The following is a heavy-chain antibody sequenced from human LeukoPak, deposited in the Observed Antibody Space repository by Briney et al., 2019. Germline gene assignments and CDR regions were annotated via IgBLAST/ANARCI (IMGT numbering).Heavy chain of an antibody. CDR1: GFTFSSYA. J-gene: IGHJ4*02. CDR2: ISYDGSNK. D-gene: IGHD3-9*01. V-gene: IGHV3-30*01. CDR3: ARESRIRYIDH. Sequence: GGSLRLSCAASGFTFSSYAMHWVRQAPGKGLEWVAVISYDGSNKYYADSVKGRFTISRDNSKNTLYLQMNSLRAEDTAVYYCARESRIRYIDHWGQGTLVTVSS.